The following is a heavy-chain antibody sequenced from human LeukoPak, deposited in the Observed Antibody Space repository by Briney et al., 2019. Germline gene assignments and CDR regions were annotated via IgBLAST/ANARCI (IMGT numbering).Heavy chain of an antibody. CDR2: ISYDGSNK. J-gene: IGHJ4*02. V-gene: IGHV3-30*03. CDR1: GFTFRSYG. Sequence: GGSLRLSCAASGFTFRSYGMHWVRQAPGKGLEWVAVISYDGSNKYYADSVKGRFTISRDNSKNTLYLQMNSLRAEDTAVYYCARESYYDSSGYYSFDYWGQGTLVTVSS. D-gene: IGHD3-22*01. CDR3: ARESYYDSSGYYSFDY.